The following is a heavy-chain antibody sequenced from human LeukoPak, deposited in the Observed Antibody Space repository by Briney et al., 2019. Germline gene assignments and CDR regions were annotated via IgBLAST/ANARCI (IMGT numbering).Heavy chain of an antibody. CDR3: ARTGITIFTDI. J-gene: IGHJ3*02. V-gene: IGHV4-4*02. CDR2: IYYSGST. D-gene: IGHD3-3*01. Sequence: SGTLSLTCAVSGGSISSSNWWSWVRQPPGKGLEWIGGIYYSGSTYYNPSLKSRVTISVDTSKNQFSLKLSSVTAADTAVYYCARTGITIFTDIWGQGTMVTVSS. CDR1: GGSISSSNW.